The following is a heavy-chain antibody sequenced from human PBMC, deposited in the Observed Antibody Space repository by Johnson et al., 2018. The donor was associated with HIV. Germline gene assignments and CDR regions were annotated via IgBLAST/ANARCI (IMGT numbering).Heavy chain of an antibody. Sequence: VQLVESGGGLVQPGGSLKLSCAASGFTFSDHWMYWVRQAPGKGLVWVSRIKSDGRSTNYADSVKGRFTISRDNAKNSLYLQMNSLRAEDTALYYRARADGLVGDRAFDIWGRGTMVTVAS. J-gene: IGHJ3*02. CDR2: IKSDGRST. V-gene: IGHV3-74*02. CDR1: GFTFSDHW. D-gene: IGHD1-26*01. CDR3: ARADGLVGDRAFDI.